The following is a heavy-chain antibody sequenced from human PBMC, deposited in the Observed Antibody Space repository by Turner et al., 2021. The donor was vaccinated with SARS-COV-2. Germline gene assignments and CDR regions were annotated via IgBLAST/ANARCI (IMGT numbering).Heavy chain of an antibody. Sequence: QVQLVESGGGVVQPGRSLGLSCAASRFTFSRYGMHWVRQAPGKGLEWVAVIWYDGSNKYYADSVKGRFTISRDNSKNTLYLQMNSLRAEDTAVYYCAKAGFGYSSGWGYFDYWGQGTLVTVSS. D-gene: IGHD6-19*01. J-gene: IGHJ4*02. V-gene: IGHV3-33*06. CDR2: IWYDGSNK. CDR3: AKAGFGYSSGWGYFDY. CDR1: RFTFSRYG.